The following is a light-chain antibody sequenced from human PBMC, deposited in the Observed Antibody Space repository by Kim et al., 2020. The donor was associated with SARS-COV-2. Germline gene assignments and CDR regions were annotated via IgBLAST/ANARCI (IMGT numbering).Light chain of an antibody. CDR1: QNVNIW. CDR2: KTS. J-gene: IGKJ1*01. V-gene: IGKV1-5*03. CDR3: QQYHTHST. Sequence: PASVGDTVTITCRASQNVNIWLAWYQQKPGQVPKLMIHKTSGLQRGVPSRFSGGGSGTDFTRTISSLQHDDFVTYYCQQYHTHSTFGQGTKVDIK.